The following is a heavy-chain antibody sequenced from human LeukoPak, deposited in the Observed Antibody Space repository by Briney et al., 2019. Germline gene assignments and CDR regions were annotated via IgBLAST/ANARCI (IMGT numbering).Heavy chain of an antibody. Sequence: GGSLRLSCAASGFTFSSYVMSWVRQAPGKGLKWVSAISGSGGSTYYADSVKGRFTISRDNSKNTLYLQMNSLRAEDTAVYYCAKDLTRRYYGSGRSYYWGQGTLVTVSS. CDR1: GFTFSSYV. D-gene: IGHD3-10*01. CDR2: ISGSGGST. J-gene: IGHJ4*02. V-gene: IGHV3-23*01. CDR3: AKDLTRRYYGSGRSYY.